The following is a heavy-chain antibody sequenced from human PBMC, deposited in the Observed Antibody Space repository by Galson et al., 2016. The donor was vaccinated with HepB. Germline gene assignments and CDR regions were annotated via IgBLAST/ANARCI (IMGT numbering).Heavy chain of an antibody. V-gene: IGHV4-4*02. CDR1: NGSITSAHW. J-gene: IGHJ3*02. CDR2: IYPSGGT. CDR3: ARPSRSHDTFDI. Sequence: ATLSLTCAVSNGSITSAHWWTWVRQSPGTGLEWIGAIYPSGGTNYNPFLNSRVTMSVDKSKNQFSLWLTSVTAADSAMYYCARPSRSHDTFDIWGQGTMVTVSS. D-gene: IGHD1-1*01.